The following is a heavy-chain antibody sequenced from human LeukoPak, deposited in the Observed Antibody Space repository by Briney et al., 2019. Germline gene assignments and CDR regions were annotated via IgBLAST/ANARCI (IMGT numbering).Heavy chain of an antibody. V-gene: IGHV4-39*07. Sequence: KPSETLSLTCTVSGVSISSSSYYWGWIRQPPGKGLEWIGSIYYSGSTYYNPSLKSRVTISVDKSNNQFSLKLSSVTAADTAVYYCARNKESNSWYPVFDYWGQGTLVTVSS. CDR1: GVSISSSSYY. D-gene: IGHD6-13*01. CDR2: IYYSGST. CDR3: ARNKESNSWYPVFDY. J-gene: IGHJ4*02.